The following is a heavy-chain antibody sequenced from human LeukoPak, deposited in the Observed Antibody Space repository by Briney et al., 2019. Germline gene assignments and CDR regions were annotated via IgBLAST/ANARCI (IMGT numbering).Heavy chain of an antibody. J-gene: IGHJ3*02. CDR3: ARVRSSWCKDAFDI. D-gene: IGHD6-13*01. V-gene: IGHV4-39*07. CDR2: INYSGET. CDR1: GGSISSNNYY. Sequence: SETLSLTCTVSGGSISSNNYYWSWIRQPPGKGLEWIGSINYSGETYYNPSLKSRITISVDTSKSQFSLTLSSVTAADTAVYYCARVRSSWCKDAFDIWSQGTMVTVSS.